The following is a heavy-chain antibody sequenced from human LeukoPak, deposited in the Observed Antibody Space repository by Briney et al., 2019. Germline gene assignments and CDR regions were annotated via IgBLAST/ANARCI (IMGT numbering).Heavy chain of an antibody. Sequence: PGGSLRLSCAASGFTFSSYWMHWVRQAPGKGPVWVSRVDVHGQGTAYADSVKGRFTISRDNAKNTLSLQMNSLSAEDTAVYDSTTFYYHLDLWGQGTLATVSS. CDR2: VDVHGQGT. D-gene: IGHD2/OR15-2a*01. CDR1: GFTFSSYW. J-gene: IGHJ5*02. CDR3: TTFYYHLDL. V-gene: IGHV3-74*01.